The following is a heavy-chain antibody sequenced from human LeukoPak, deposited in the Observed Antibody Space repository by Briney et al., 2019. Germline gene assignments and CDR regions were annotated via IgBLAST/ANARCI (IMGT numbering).Heavy chain of an antibody. CDR2: IHSGGST. CDR1: GFTVSSNY. V-gene: IGHV3-66*01. Sequence: GGSLRLSCAASGFTVSSNYMSWVRQAPGKGLEWVSVIHSGGSTYYADSVKGRFTISRDNSKNTLYLQMNSLRAEDTAVYYCASRVYSGSYGVLDYWGQGTLVTVSS. J-gene: IGHJ4*02. CDR3: ASRVYSGSYGVLDY. D-gene: IGHD1-26*01.